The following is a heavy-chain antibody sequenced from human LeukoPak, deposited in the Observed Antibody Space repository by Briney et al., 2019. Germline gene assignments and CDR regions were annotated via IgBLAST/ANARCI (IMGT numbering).Heavy chain of an antibody. CDR3: ARDPPIGGADVFDI. CDR2: INPNSGGT. Sequence: ASVKVSCKASGYTFTGYYMHWVRQAPGQGLEWMGWINPNSGGTNYAQKFQGRVTMTRDTSISTAYMELSRLTSDDTAVYYCARDPPIGGADVFDIWGQGTMVTVSS. D-gene: IGHD3-10*01. CDR1: GYTFTGYY. J-gene: IGHJ3*02. V-gene: IGHV1-2*02.